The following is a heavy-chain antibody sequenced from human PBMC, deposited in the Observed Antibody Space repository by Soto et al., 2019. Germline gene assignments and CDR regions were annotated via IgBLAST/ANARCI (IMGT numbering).Heavy chain of an antibody. CDR1: GYTFTSYG. Sequence: ASVKVSCKASGYTFTSYGISWVRQAPGQGLEWMGWISAYNGNTNYAQKLQGRVTMTTDTSTSTAYMELSSLRSEDTAVYYCVAAHSYYDILTGYLDPWGQGTPVTVSS. D-gene: IGHD3-9*01. CDR2: ISAYNGNT. J-gene: IGHJ5*02. CDR3: VAAHSYYDILTGYLDP. V-gene: IGHV1-18*01.